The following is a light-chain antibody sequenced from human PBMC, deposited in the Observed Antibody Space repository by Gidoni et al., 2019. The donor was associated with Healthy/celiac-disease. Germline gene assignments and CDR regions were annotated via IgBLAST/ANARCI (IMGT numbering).Light chain of an antibody. CDR1: SSDVGGYNY. J-gene: IGLJ1*01. Sequence: QSALTQPASVSGSPGQSFTISCTGTSSDVGGYNYVSWYQQHPGKAPKLMIYAVSNRPSGVSNRFSGSKSGNTASLTISGLQAEDEADYYCSSYTSSSTLVFGTGTKVTV. V-gene: IGLV2-14*01. CDR2: AVS. CDR3: SSYTSSSTLV.